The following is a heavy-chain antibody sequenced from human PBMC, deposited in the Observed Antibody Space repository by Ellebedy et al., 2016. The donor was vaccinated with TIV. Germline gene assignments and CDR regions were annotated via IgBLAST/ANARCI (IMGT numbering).Heavy chain of an antibody. Sequence: PGGSLRLSCAATGFSFRSYWMSWVRQAPGKGLEWVANIYQDGSVQYSLDSLKGRFTISRDNAINSLFLQMDSLRAEDTAMYYCARRGSYGDYAVQVNSWFDRWGRGTLVTVSS. CDR2: IYQDGSVQ. V-gene: IGHV3-7*01. D-gene: IGHD4-17*01. J-gene: IGHJ5*02. CDR3: ARRGSYGDYAVQVNSWFDR. CDR1: GFSFRSYW.